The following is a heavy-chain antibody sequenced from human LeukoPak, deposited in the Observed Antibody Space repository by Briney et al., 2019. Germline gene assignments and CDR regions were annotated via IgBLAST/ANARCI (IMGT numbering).Heavy chain of an antibody. CDR1: GFTFSSYW. CDR3: ARRTRQLVRGYYYYYGMDV. J-gene: IGHJ6*02. D-gene: IGHD6-6*01. CDR2: IKQDGSEK. Sequence: GGSLRLSCSGFTFSSYWMSWVRQAPGKGLEWVANIKQDGSEKYYVDSVKGRFTISRDNAKNSLYLQMNSLRAEDTAVYYCARRTRQLVRGYYYYYGMDVWGQGTTVTVSS. V-gene: IGHV3-7*05.